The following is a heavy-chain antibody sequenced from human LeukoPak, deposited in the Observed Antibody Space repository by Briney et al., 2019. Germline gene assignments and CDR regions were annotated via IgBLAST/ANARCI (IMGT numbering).Heavy chain of an antibody. CDR1: GFTSSDYY. D-gene: IGHD4-17*01. J-gene: IGHJ4*02. V-gene: IGHV3-11*06. CDR3: VRGGPYGDYDAY. CDR2: ISSDSSYT. Sequence: GGSLRLSCAVSGFTSSDYYMSWIRQAPGKGLECVSYISSDSSYTNYADSVRGRFTISRDNAENSLYLQMNSLRAEDTAVYYCVRGGPYGDYDAYWGQGTLVIVSS.